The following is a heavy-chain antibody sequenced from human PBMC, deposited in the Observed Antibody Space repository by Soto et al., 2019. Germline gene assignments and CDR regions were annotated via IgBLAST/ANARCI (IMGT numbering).Heavy chain of an antibody. Sequence: PGGSLRLSCAASGFTFSNYAMSWVRQAPGKGLEWVSAVSGSGGSTYYADSVKGRFTISRDNSKNTLYLQMNSLRAEDTAVYYCAKDLGSGNSYYYYYYGMDVWGQGTTVTVSS. V-gene: IGHV3-23*01. J-gene: IGHJ6*02. D-gene: IGHD6-25*01. CDR3: AKDLGSGNSYYYYYYGMDV. CDR1: GFTFSNYA. CDR2: VSGSGGST.